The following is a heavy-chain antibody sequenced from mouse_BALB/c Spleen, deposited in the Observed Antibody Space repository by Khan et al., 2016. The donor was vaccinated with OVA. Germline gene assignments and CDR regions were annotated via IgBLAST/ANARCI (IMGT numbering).Heavy chain of an antibody. V-gene: IGHV3-5*02. CDR1: GISITTGNYR. Sequence: EVQLQESGPGLVKPSQTVSLTCTVTGISITTGNYRWSWIRHFPGNKLEWIGYLYYSGTTTYNPSLTSRTTITRDTSKNRFFLEMNSLTTEDTATDYCARDRGGFDSYYFDYWGQGTALTVSS. CDR2: LYYSGTT. D-gene: IGHD2-2*01. CDR3: ARDRGGFDSYYFDY. J-gene: IGHJ2*01.